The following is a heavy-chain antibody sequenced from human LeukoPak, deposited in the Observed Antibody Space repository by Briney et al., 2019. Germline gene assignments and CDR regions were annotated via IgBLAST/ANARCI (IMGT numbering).Heavy chain of an antibody. CDR1: GYTFTGYY. CDR2: NNPNSGGT. D-gene: IGHD5-18*01. Sequence: ASVKVPCKASGYTFTGYYMHWVRQAPGQGLEWMGWNNPNSGGTNYAQKFQGRVTMTRDTSISTAYMELSRLRSDDTAVYYCASSTAMDYYYGMDVWGQGTTVTVSS. CDR3: ASSTAMDYYYGMDV. J-gene: IGHJ6*02. V-gene: IGHV1-2*02.